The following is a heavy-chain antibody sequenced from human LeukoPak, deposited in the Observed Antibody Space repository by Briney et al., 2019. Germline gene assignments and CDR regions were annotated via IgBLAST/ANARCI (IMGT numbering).Heavy chain of an antibody. CDR2: ISTYDGHA. Sequence: ASVKVSCKASGYSFTSYGITWVRQAPGQGLEWMGWISTYDGHANYAQKFQGRVTITADESTSTAYMELSSLRSEDTAVYYCVAGSSGWYNWFDPWGQGTLVTVSS. CDR3: VAGSSGWYNWFDP. V-gene: IGHV1-18*01. CDR1: GYSFTSYG. J-gene: IGHJ5*02. D-gene: IGHD6-19*01.